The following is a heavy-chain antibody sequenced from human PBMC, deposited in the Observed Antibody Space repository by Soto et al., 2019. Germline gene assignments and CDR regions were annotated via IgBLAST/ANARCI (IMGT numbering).Heavy chain of an antibody. Sequence: LRLSCAASGFTFRSFTMNWVRQAPGKGLECVSNISSNSAYIYYTDALRGRFTIYRDNAKNSLHLQMNSLRAEYTAVDYCTRDASRDSSARGWFDPWGPGTLVTVSS. CDR2: ISSNSAYI. V-gene: IGHV3-21*01. J-gene: IGHJ5*02. CDR1: GFTFRSFT. D-gene: IGHD6-13*01. CDR3: TRDASRDSSARGWFDP.